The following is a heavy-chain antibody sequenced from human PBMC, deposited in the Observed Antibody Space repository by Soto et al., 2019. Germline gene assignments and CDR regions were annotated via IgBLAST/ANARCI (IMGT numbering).Heavy chain of an antibody. J-gene: IGHJ6*03. V-gene: IGHV4-34*01. D-gene: IGHD2-2*01. CDR3: ARGHGVVVVPAANQGKKTNYMDV. CDR2: INHSGST. CDR1: GGSFSGYY. Sequence: QVQLQQWGAGLLKPSETLSLTCAVYGGSFSGYYWSWIRQPPGKGLGWIGEINHSGSTNYNPSLKSRVTISVDTSKNQFSLKLSSVTAADTAVHYCARGHGVVVVPAANQGKKTNYMDVWGKGTTVTVSS.